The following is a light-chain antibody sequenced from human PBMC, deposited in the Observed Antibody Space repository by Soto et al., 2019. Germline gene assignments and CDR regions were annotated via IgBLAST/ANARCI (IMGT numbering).Light chain of an antibody. CDR3: QLYGTSRA. V-gene: IGKV3-20*01. CDR1: QYINTR. J-gene: IGKJ1*01. CDR2: QTS. Sequence: EIVLTQSPATLSSFPGDRVTVSCRASQYINTRLAWYQHRPGQAPRLLIYQTSIRAAGIPDRFSGSGSGTDFTLSISRLEPEDFAVYYCQLYGTSRAFGQGTKVDIK.